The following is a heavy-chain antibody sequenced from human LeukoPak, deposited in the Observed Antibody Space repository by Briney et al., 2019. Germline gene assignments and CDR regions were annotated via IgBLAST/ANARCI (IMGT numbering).Heavy chain of an antibody. V-gene: IGHV3-53*01. CDR3: ATDQTWIQLWSLYYFAY. CDR1: GFTFSSNY. CDR2: IYSGGST. Sequence: GGSLRLSCSASGFTFSSNYMSWVRQAPGKGLEWVSVIYSGGSTYYADSVKGRFTISRNNPKNTLYLQMNTLRAEDTAVYYCATDQTWIQLWSLYYFAYWGQRTLVTVSS. D-gene: IGHD5-18*01. J-gene: IGHJ4*02.